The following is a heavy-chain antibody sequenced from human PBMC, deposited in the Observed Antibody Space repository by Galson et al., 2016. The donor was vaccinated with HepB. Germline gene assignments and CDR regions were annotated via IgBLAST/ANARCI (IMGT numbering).Heavy chain of an antibody. V-gene: IGHV1-69*13. Sequence: SVKVSCKASGGSFSSYGISWVRQVPGQSLEWMGGIIPMSGKTTYGQNFQGRLTITADGSTTKAYMELNSLTSQDTAIYFCAGDSSSLFYFDFWGQGTLVTVSS. CDR3: AGDSSSLFYFDF. CDR1: GGSFSSYG. D-gene: IGHD6-13*01. J-gene: IGHJ4*02. CDR2: IIPMSGKT.